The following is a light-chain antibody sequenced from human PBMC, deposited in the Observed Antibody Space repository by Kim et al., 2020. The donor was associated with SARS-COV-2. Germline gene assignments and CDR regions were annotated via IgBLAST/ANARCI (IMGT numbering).Light chain of an antibody. CDR2: GAS. CDR1: QSISHK. V-gene: IGKV3-15*01. CDR3: QEYKKWPPYT. Sequence: ELAMTQSPVTLSVSPGATATRSCWASQSISHKLAWYQQRPGQAPRLLIFGASTRTNGSPARFSGSGSGTAFTLTISSLQSEDFGVYFCQEYKKWPPYTLGQGTKREI. J-gene: IGKJ2*01.